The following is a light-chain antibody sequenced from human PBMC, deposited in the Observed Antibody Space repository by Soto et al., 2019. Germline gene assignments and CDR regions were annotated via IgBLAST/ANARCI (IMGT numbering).Light chain of an antibody. CDR3: QTWGTGIVV. Sequence: QLVLTQSPSASASLGASVKLTCTLSSGHSSYTIAWHQQQPEKGPRYLMKVSSDGSHTKGDGIPDRFSGSSFGAERYLTISSLQSEDEADYYCQTWGTGIVVFGGGTKLTVL. J-gene: IGLJ2*01. CDR2: VSSDGSH. CDR1: SGHSSYT. V-gene: IGLV4-69*01.